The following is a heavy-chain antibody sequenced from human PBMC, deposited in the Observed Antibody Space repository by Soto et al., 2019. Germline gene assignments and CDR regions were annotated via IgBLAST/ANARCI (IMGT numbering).Heavy chain of an antibody. CDR2: ISYDGSNK. CDR1: GFTFSSYA. J-gene: IGHJ4*02. D-gene: IGHD4-4*01. CDR3: ARWDERDYSNDY. V-gene: IGHV3-30-3*01. Sequence: QVQLVESGGGVVQPGRSLRLSCAASGFTFSSYAMHWVRQAPGKGLEWVAVISYDGSNKYYADSVKGRFTISRDNSKNTLYLQMNSLGAEDTAVYYCARWDERDYSNDYWGQGTLVTVSS.